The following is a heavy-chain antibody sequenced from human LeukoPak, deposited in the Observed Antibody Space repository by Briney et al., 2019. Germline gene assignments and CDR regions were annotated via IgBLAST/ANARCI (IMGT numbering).Heavy chain of an antibody. J-gene: IGHJ4*02. Sequence: GGSLRLSCAASGFTFSSYSMNWVRQAPGKGLEWVSYISSSSSTIYYADSVKGRFTISRDNAKNSLYLQMNSLRAEDTAVYYCARESSIAALNYFDYWGQGTLVTDSS. CDR3: ARESSIAALNYFDY. D-gene: IGHD6-6*01. CDR2: ISSSSSTI. V-gene: IGHV3-48*01. CDR1: GFTFSSYS.